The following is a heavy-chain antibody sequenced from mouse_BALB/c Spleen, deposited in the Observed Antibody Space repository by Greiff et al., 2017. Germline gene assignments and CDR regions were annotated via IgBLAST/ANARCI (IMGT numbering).Heavy chain of an antibody. CDR2: ISSGGGST. CDR3: ARNWDERYFDY. CDR1: GFAFSSYD. J-gene: IGHJ2*01. V-gene: IGHV5-12-1*01. D-gene: IGHD4-1*01. Sequence: VQLKESGGGLVKPGGSLKLSCAASGFAFSSYDMSWVRQTPEKRLEWVAYISSGGGSTYYPDTVKGRFTISRDNAKNTLYLQMSSLKSEDTAMYYCARNWDERYFDYWGQGTTLTVSS.